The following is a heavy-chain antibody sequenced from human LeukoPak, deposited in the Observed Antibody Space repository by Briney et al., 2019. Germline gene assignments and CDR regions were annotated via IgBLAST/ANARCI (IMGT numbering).Heavy chain of an antibody. CDR1: GGSISSYY. CDR2: IYYSGST. D-gene: IGHD3-10*01. J-gene: IGHJ6*03. CDR3: ARGRSSMVRGYYYYYMDV. Sequence: PSETLSLTCTVSGGSISSYYWSWIRQPPGKGLEWIGYIYYSGSTNYNPSLKSRVTISVDTSKNQFSLKLSSVTAADTAAYYCARGRSSMVRGYYYYYMDVWGKGTTVTISS. V-gene: IGHV4-59*01.